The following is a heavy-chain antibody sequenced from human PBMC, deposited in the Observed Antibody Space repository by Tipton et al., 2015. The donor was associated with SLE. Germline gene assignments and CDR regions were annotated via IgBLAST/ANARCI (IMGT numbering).Heavy chain of an antibody. D-gene: IGHD5-12*01. CDR1: GYSISSGYY. Sequence: TLSLTCAVSGYSISSGYYWGWIRQPPGKGLGWIGSIYHSGSTYYNPSLKGRVTISLDTSKNQFSLKLNSVTAADTAIFYCARQELVAAKADYWGQGTLVTVAS. V-gene: IGHV4-38-2*01. CDR3: ARQELVAAKADY. J-gene: IGHJ4*02. CDR2: IYHSGST.